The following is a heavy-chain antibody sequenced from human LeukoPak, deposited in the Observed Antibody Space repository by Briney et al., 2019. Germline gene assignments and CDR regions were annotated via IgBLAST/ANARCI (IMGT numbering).Heavy chain of an antibody. CDR3: ARGRRFWGY. D-gene: IGHD3-16*01. CDR1: GFTFSSYA. Sequence: GGSLRLSCAASGFTFSSYAMHWVRQAPGKGLEWVAVISYDGSNKYYADSVKGRFTISRDNSKNTLYLQMNSLRAEDTAVYYCARGRRFWGYWGQGTLVTVSS. J-gene: IGHJ4*02. V-gene: IGHV3-30-3*01. CDR2: ISYDGSNK.